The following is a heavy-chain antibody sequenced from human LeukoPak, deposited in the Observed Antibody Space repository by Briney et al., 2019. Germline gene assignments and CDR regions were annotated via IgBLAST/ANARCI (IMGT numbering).Heavy chain of an antibody. CDR3: ARVADSSGYCEYYFDY. Sequence: SETLSLTCTVSGGSISSYYWSWIRQPAGKGLEWIGRIYTSGSTNYNPSLKSRVTMSVDTSKNQFSLKLSSVTAADTAVYYCARVADSSGYCEYYFDYWGQGTLVTVSS. J-gene: IGHJ4*02. V-gene: IGHV4-4*07. CDR1: GGSISSYY. D-gene: IGHD3-22*01. CDR2: IYTSGST.